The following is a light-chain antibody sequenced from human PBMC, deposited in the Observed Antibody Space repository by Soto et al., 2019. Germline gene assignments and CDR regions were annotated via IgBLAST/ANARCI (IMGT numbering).Light chain of an antibody. CDR2: LCS. CDR3: MQALQTPRT. CDR1: KILLHSNGCNY. J-gene: IGKJ5*01. Sequence: DIVMTQSPLSLPVTPGEPASISCRSSKILLHSNGCNYLDWYLQKPGQSPQLLIYLCSNRASGVPDSFSGSVSGTDFTLKISRVEAEDVGVYYCMQALQTPRTFGQGTRLEIK. V-gene: IGKV2-28*01.